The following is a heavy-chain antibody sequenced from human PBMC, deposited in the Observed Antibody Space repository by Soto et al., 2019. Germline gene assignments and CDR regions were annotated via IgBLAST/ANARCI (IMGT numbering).Heavy chain of an antibody. V-gene: IGHV3-66*01. CDR1: GFTVSSNY. Sequence: GGSLRLSCAASGFTVSSNYMSWVRQAPGKGLEWVSVIYSGGSTYYADSVKGRFTISRDNSKNTLYLQMNSLRAEDTAVYYCARSKEDVLYYYYYYMDVWGKGTTVTVSS. CDR3: ARSKEDVLYYYYYYMDV. J-gene: IGHJ6*03. CDR2: IYSGGST.